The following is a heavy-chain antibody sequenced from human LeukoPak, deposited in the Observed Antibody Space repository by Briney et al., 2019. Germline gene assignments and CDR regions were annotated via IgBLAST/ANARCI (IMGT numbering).Heavy chain of an antibody. J-gene: IGHJ4*02. CDR2: IIPILDIA. D-gene: IGHD3-22*01. Sequence: SVKVSCKTSGGTFSSYAISWVRQAPGQGLEWMGRIIPILDIANYEQKFQGRVTITADKSTSTAYMELSSLRSEDTAVYYCARIYDSSGYAFDYWGQGTLVTVSS. CDR3: ARIYDSSGYAFDY. CDR1: GGTFSSYA. V-gene: IGHV1-69*04.